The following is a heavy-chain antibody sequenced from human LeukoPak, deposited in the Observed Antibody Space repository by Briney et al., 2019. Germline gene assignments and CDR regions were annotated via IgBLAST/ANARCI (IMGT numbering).Heavy chain of an antibody. CDR1: GFTFSTYA. D-gene: IGHD2-15*01. CDR2: ISGSGGST. CDR3: AKQLGYCSDGSCYFPY. Sequence: GGSLRLSCAVSGFTFSTYAMSWVRQAPGKGLEWVSAISGSGGSTYYADSVKGRFTISRDNSKNMLYLQITSLRAEDTAVYYCAKQLGYCSDGSCYFPYWGQGTLVTVSS. J-gene: IGHJ4*02. V-gene: IGHV3-23*01.